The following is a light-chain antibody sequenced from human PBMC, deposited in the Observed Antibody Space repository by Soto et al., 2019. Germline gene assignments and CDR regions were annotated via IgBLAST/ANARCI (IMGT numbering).Light chain of an antibody. Sequence: EIVLTQSPATLSLSPGERATLSCRASQSVSSYLAWYQQKPGQAPRLLIYDASNRTTGIPARFSGSGSWTDFTLIIISLEPEDFAVYYCQQRSNWPPITFGQGTRLEIK. J-gene: IGKJ5*01. CDR1: QSVSSY. CDR3: QQRSNWPPIT. CDR2: DAS. V-gene: IGKV3-11*01.